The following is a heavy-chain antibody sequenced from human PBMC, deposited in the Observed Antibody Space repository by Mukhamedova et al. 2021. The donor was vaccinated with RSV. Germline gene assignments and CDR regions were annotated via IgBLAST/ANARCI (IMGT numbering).Heavy chain of an antibody. Sequence: VRQAPGQGLEWMGGIISFSAAAKYAQRFQGRLTITADESTTTTYMDLSSLISEDTAVYYCVRWAGSLSLRYYNFWSGPFDFWGQG. V-gene: IGHV1-69*01. CDR3: VRWAGSLSLRYYNFWSGPFDF. CDR2: IISFSAAA. J-gene: IGHJ4*02. D-gene: IGHD3-3*01.